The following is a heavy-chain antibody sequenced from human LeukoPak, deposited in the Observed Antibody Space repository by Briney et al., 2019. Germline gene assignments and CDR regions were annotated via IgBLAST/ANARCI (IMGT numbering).Heavy chain of an antibody. V-gene: IGHV3-23*01. CDR2: ISGSGGST. CDR3: ARDYRGYRAPYYFDY. D-gene: IGHD2-15*01. Sequence: GGSLRLSCAASGFTFSSYAMSWVRQVPGKGLEWVSAISGSGGSTYYADSVKGRFTISRDNSKNTLYLQMNSLRAEDTAVYYCARDYRGYRAPYYFDYWGQGTLVTVSS. J-gene: IGHJ4*02. CDR1: GFTFSSYA.